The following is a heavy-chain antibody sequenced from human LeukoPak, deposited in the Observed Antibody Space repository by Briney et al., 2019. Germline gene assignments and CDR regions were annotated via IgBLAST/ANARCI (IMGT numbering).Heavy chain of an antibody. J-gene: IGHJ4*02. CDR2: IRYDGSNR. CDR3: AKERGYSSGWAFDY. V-gene: IGHV3-30*02. D-gene: IGHD6-19*01. CDR1: GFTFSNYG. Sequence: GGSLRLSCAASGFTFSNYGMHWVRQAPGKGLEWVAFIRYDGSNRYYADSVKGRFTTSRDNSKNTLYLQMNSLRAEDTAVYYCAKERGYSSGWAFDYWGQGTLVTVSS.